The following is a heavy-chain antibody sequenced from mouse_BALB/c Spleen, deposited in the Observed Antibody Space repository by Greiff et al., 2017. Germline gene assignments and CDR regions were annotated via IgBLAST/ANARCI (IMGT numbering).Heavy chain of an antibody. D-gene: IGHD1-1*01. J-gene: IGHJ1*01. CDR1: GFSLTGYG. Sequence: QVQLQQSGPGLVAPSQSLSITCTVSGFSLTGYGVNWVRQPPGKGLEWLGMIWGDGSTDYNSALKSRLSISKDNSKSQVFLKMNSLQTDDTARYYCAREFSITTVVDWYFDVWGAGTTVTVSS. CDR2: IWGDGST. V-gene: IGHV2-6-7*01. CDR3: AREFSITTVVDWYFDV.